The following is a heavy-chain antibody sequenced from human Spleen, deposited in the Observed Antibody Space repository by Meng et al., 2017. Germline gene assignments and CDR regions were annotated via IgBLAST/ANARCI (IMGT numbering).Heavy chain of an antibody. J-gene: IGHJ4*02. CDR3: ARAMYYYDSSGYYYRILDY. Sequence: QVQLVQSGAEVKKPGASVKVSCKTSGYTFTTYAIHWVRQVPGKRLEWMGWIYTGDDNINYSQKFQGRVTLTRDTSASTAYMELSSLRSEDTAVYYCARAMYYYDSSGYYYRILDYWGQGTLVTVSS. V-gene: IGHV1-3*04. D-gene: IGHD3-22*01. CDR1: GYTFTTYA. CDR2: IYTGDDNI.